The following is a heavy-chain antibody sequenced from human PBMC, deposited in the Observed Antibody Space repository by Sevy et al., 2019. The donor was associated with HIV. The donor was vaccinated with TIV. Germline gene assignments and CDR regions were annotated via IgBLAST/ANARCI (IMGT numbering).Heavy chain of an antibody. CDR1: GFTFSPYW. J-gene: IGHJ4*02. CDR2: IRPDGSDK. D-gene: IGHD1-26*01. Sequence: GGSLRLSCAASGFTFSPYWMTWVRQAPGKGLEWVANIRPDGSDKYYVDSGKGRFTIPRDNAKNSLYLQMNSLRADDTAMYYCARGVGLDCWGQGALVTVSS. V-gene: IGHV3-7*01. CDR3: ARGVGLDC.